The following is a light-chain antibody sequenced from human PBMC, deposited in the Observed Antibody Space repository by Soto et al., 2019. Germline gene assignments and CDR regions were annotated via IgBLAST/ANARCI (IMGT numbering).Light chain of an antibody. J-gene: IGLJ1*01. Sequence: QSVLTQPPSASGSPGQSVAISCTGTSSDVGGYDYVSWYQQHPGKAPKLMIYDVTKRPSGVPDRFSGSKSGNTASLTVSGLQALVEADYYCSSYAFTHIVFGTGTRSPS. CDR2: DVT. CDR3: SSYAFTHIV. CDR1: SSDVGGYDY. V-gene: IGLV2-8*01.